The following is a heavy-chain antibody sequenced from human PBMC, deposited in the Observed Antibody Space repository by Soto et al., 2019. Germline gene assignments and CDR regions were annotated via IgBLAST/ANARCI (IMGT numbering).Heavy chain of an antibody. D-gene: IGHD3-16*01. CDR2: INHSGST. CDR3: ARYMGGGYYMHV. Sequence: PSETLSLTCAVYGGSFSGYYWSWIRQPPGKGLEWIGGINHSGSTNYNPSLKSRVTISVDTSKNQFSLKLSSVTAADTAVYYCARYMGGGYYMHVWGKGTTVTVSS. V-gene: IGHV4-34*01. CDR1: GGSFSGYY. J-gene: IGHJ6*03.